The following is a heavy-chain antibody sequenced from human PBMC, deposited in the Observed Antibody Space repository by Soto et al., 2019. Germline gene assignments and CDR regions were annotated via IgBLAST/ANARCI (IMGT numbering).Heavy chain of an antibody. J-gene: IGHJ4*02. Sequence: GGSLRLSCAASGFTFSSYSMNWVRQAPGKGLEWVSSISSSGSYKYYADSVKGRFTISRDNAKNSLYLQMNSLRAEDTAVYYCATRPSIAAHSLDYWGQGTLVTVSS. D-gene: IGHD6-6*01. V-gene: IGHV3-21*01. CDR2: ISSSGSYK. CDR1: GFTFSSYS. CDR3: ATRPSIAAHSLDY.